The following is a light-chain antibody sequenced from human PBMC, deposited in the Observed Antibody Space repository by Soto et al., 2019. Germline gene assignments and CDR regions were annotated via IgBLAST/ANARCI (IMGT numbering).Light chain of an antibody. CDR3: SSYTSSSTVL. J-gene: IGLJ2*01. CDR2: DVS. CDR1: SSDVGGYNY. Sequence: QSALTQPASVSGSPGQSITISCTGTSSDVGGYNYVSWYQQHPGKAPKLMIYDVSNRPSGVSNRFSGSKSGNTASLTISGLQAEDEAKYYSSSYTSSSTVLFGGGTKLTVL. V-gene: IGLV2-14*01.